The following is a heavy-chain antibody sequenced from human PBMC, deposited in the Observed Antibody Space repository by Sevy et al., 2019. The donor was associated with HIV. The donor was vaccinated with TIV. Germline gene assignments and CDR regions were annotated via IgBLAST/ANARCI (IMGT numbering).Heavy chain of an antibody. CDR2: VTSDGTT. Sequence: GGSLRLSCAASGLTLTTTGMSWVRQAPGKGLEWVAGVTSDGTTYYADSVRDRFTVSRDNSKNTLYLQLNSLRADDTAVFYCAGGDTTMITDLDYWGQGTLVT. CDR3: AGGDTTMITDLDY. V-gene: IGHV3-23*01. J-gene: IGHJ4*02. CDR1: GLTLTTTG. D-gene: IGHD3-16*01.